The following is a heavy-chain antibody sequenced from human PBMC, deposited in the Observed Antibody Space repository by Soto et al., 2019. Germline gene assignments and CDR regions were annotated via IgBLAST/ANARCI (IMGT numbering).Heavy chain of an antibody. V-gene: IGHV4-31*01. J-gene: IGHJ6*02. D-gene: IGHD7-27*01. CDR1: GGSISSGGYY. CDR3: ARDDYLANRGGMDV. Sequence: QVQLQESGPGLVKPSQTLSLTCTVSGGSISSGGYYWSWIRQHPGKGLEGIGYIYYSGSTYYNPSLKRPVTLSVDTSNNPFALELSSVTPADRAVYYCARDDYLANRGGMDVWGQGTTVTVSS. CDR2: IYYSGST.